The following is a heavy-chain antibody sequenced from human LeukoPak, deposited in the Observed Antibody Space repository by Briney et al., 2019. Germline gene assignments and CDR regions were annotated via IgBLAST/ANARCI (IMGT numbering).Heavy chain of an antibody. J-gene: IGHJ3*02. Sequence: GGSLRLSCAASGFTFSDYYMSWIRQTPGKGLEWVSYISSSGSAMFYADSVKGRFTISRDNAKNSLYLQMNSLRAEDTAVYYCARGWVVATGGFDIWGQGTMVTVSS. CDR1: GFTFSDYY. D-gene: IGHD2-8*02. CDR3: ARGWVVATGGFDI. V-gene: IGHV3-11*01. CDR2: ISSSGSAM.